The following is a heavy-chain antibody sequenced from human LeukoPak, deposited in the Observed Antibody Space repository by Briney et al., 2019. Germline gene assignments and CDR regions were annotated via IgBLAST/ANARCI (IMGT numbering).Heavy chain of an antibody. CDR2: ISGSGGST. Sequence: PGGSLRLSCAASGFTFSSYAMSWVRQAPGKGLEWVSAISGSGGSTYYADSVKGRFTISRDNSKNTLYLQMNSLRAEDTAVYYCAREGDYYDSSGYYYVGKFDYWGQGTLVTVSS. V-gene: IGHV3-23*01. CDR1: GFTFSSYA. CDR3: AREGDYYDSSGYYYVGKFDY. D-gene: IGHD3-22*01. J-gene: IGHJ4*02.